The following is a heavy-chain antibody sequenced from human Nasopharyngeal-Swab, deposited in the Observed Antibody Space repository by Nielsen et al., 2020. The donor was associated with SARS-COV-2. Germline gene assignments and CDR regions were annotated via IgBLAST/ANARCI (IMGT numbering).Heavy chain of an antibody. D-gene: IGHD2-21*02. CDR3: ARESVVTGLDDATDI. V-gene: IGHV3-7*01. J-gene: IGHJ3*02. CDR2: IKQDGSEQ. CDR1: GISFSTSV. Sequence: GESLKISCVGSGISFSTSVIQWVRQAPGKGLEWVSNIKQDGSEQFYADSVKGRFTISRDNAQNSLFLQMDSLRPDDTAVYYCARESVVTGLDDATDIWGQGTMVTVSS.